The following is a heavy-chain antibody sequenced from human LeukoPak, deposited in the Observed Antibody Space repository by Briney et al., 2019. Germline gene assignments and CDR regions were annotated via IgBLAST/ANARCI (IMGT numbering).Heavy chain of an antibody. CDR2: ISYDGSNE. J-gene: IGHJ4*02. V-gene: IGHV3-30*18. CDR3: AKSKFSCIGNNCYSPDY. Sequence: PGGSLRLSCAASGLPFSSYAMHWVRQDPGKGLEWLALISYDGSNEHYADSVKGRFTISRDNSKNTLYLQVNSLRAEDTAVYYCAKSKFSCIGNNCYSPDYWGQGTLVTVSS. D-gene: IGHD2-15*01. CDR1: GLPFSSYA.